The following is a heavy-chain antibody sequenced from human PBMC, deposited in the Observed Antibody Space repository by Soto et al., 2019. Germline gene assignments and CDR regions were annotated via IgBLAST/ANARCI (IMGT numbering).Heavy chain of an antibody. CDR2: IKSKADGETM. CDR1: RFTAW. J-gene: IGHJ6*02. CDR3: GDLDGAFFGIDF. D-gene: IGHD2-8*01. V-gene: IGHV3-15*01. Sequence: EVQLAASGGGLVKPGGSLRLSCGASRFTAWMSCVRQAPGKGLEWVGRIKSKADGETMDYAAPVQGRFTIARDDSKDMVYLEMNSLKSEDTAVYSCGDLDGAFFGIDFWGLGTTVTVSS.